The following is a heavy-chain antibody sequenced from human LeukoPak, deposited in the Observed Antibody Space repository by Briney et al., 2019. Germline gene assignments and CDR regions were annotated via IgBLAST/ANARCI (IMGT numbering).Heavy chain of an antibody. J-gene: IGHJ4*02. D-gene: IGHD6-13*01. V-gene: IGHV1-2*02. CDR1: GYTFTGYF. Sequence: ASVKVSCKASGYTFTGYFMHWVRQAPGQGLEWMGWINPNSGGTNYAQKFQGRVIMTRDTSISTAYIELSRLRSDDTAVYYCARDLDGSSGCDYWGQGTLVTASS. CDR3: ARDLDGSSGCDY. CDR2: INPNSGGT.